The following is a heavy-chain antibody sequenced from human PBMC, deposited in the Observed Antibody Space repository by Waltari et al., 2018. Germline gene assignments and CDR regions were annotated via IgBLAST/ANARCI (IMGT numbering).Heavy chain of an antibody. CDR2: INHSGST. J-gene: IGHJ6*02. CDR3: ARVLQSGYSSSWRRNYYYYGMDV. V-gene: IGHV4-34*01. CDR1: GGSFSGYY. D-gene: IGHD6-13*01. Sequence: QVQLQQWGAGLLKPSETLSLTCAVYGGSFSGYYWSWIRQPPGKGLEWIGEINHSGSTNYNPSLKSRVTISVDTSKNQFSLKLSSVTAADTAVYYCARVLQSGYSSSWRRNYYYYGMDVWGQGTTVTVSS.